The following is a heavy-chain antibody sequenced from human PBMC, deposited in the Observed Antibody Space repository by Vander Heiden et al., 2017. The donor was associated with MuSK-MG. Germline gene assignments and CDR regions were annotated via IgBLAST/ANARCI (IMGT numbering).Heavy chain of an antibody. CDR2: ISTTGDNT. D-gene: IGHD2-2*01. CDR3: AKKNYHRFDY. Sequence: EVQLLESGGGLVQPEGSLRLSCAASGLTFSNYAMTWVRQAPGKGLDWVSAISTTGDNTYYADSVKGRFTISRDNSKNTLYLQMNSLRAEDTALYYCAKKNYHRFDYWGQGTLVTVSS. J-gene: IGHJ4*02. CDR1: GLTFSNYA. V-gene: IGHV3-23*01.